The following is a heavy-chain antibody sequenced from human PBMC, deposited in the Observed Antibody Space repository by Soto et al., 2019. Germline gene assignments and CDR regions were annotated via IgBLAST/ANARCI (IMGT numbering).Heavy chain of an antibody. CDR1: GDSISSGYP. Sequence: SETLSLTCAVSGDSISSGYPWGWIRQPPGKGLEWIGSVSHSGRTYYSPSLNSRLTLSLDTSKNQFSLRLSSVTAADTAVYYCARDLIPYSSAVVPVFDYWGQGTLVTVSS. D-gene: IGHD6-19*01. J-gene: IGHJ4*02. CDR2: VSHSGRT. CDR3: ARDLIPYSSAVVPVFDY. V-gene: IGHV4-38-2*01.